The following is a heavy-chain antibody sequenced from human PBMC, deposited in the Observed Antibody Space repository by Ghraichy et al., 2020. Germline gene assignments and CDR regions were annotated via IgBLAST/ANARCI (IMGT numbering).Heavy chain of an antibody. V-gene: IGHV1-2*04. CDR1: GYTFTGYY. J-gene: IGHJ4*02. CDR2: INPNSGGT. D-gene: IGHD4-17*01. CDR3: ARDLLRWTVTNRALGY. Sequence: ASVKVSCKASGYTFTGYYMHWVRQAPGQGLEWMGWINPNSGGTNYAQKFQGWVTMTRDTSISTAYMELSRLRSDDTAVYYCARDLLRWTVTNRALGYWGQGTLVTVSS.